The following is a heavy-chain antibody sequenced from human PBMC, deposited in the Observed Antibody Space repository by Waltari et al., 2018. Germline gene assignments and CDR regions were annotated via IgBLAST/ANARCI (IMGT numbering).Heavy chain of an antibody. V-gene: IGHV1-8*02. CDR1: GYTFISFA. Sequence: QVQLVQPGAEVKKPGASVKVSCKASGYTFISFASNWVRQATGQGLEWMGWMNPNSGNTGYAQKFQGRVTMTRNTSVSTAYMELSGLRSEDTAVYYCARGTSWSNPWGQGTLVTVSS. CDR2: MNPNSGNT. D-gene: IGHD1-7*01. CDR3: ARGTSWSNP. J-gene: IGHJ5*02.